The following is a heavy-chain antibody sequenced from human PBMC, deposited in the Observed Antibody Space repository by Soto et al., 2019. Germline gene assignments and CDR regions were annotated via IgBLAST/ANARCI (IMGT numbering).Heavy chain of an antibody. CDR3: ATRLPLDGLGELLPFGY. V-gene: IGHV3-33*01. J-gene: IGHJ4*02. CDR1: GFTFSSYG. Sequence: PGGSLRLSCAASGFTFSSYGMHWVRQAPGKGLEWVAVIWYDGSNKYYADSVKGRSTISRDNSKNTLYLQMNSLRAEDTAVYYCATRLPLDGLGELLPFGYWGQGTLVTVSS. CDR2: IWYDGSNK. D-gene: IGHD3-10*01.